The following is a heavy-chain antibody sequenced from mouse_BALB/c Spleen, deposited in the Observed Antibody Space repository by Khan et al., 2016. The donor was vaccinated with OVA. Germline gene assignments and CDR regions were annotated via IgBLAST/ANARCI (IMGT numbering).Heavy chain of an antibody. CDR2: INPSNSYT. D-gene: IGHD2-14*01. V-gene: IGHV1-4*01. Sequence: VQLQQSGAELARPGASVKMSCKASGYTFTSYTMHWVRQRPGQALEWIGHINPSNSYTNYNQNFKDKATLIVDKSSSTAYMKMSSPTSEDSAVYYCVRAGAYYRSHDWFAYWRQGTLVTVSA. CDR1: GYTFTSYT. CDR3: VRAGAYYRSHDWFAY. J-gene: IGHJ3*01.